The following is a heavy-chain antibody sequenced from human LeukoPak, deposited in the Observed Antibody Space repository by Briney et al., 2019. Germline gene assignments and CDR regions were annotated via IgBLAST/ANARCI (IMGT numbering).Heavy chain of an antibody. CDR1: GGSFSGYY. D-gene: IGHD1-1*01. CDR3: ARGLIKNWNPHNWFDP. V-gene: IGHV4-34*01. CDR2: INHSGST. J-gene: IGHJ5*02. Sequence: PSETLSLTCAVYGGSFSGYYWSWIRQPPGKGLEWIGEINHSGSTNYNPSLKSRATISVDTSKNQFSLKLSSVTAADTAVYYCARGLIKNWNPHNWFDPWGQGTLVTVSS.